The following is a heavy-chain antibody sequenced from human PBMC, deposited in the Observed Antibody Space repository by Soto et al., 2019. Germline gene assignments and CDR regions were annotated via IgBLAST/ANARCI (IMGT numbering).Heavy chain of an antibody. V-gene: IGHV1-69*08. CDR2: IIPILGTG. Sequence: QVQLVQSGPEVKKSGSSVKVSCKLSGGTFTTDTISWLRRAPGQGLEWMGRIIPILGTGKYAQKFQGRVTITEDKSSSTGDMELSSLTSEDTAVYYWAREEGSYNMGTFPFYFLDVWCNGTTVTVSS. CDR1: GGTFTTDT. J-gene: IGHJ6*03. D-gene: IGHD3-10*01. CDR3: AREEGSYNMGTFPFYFLDV.